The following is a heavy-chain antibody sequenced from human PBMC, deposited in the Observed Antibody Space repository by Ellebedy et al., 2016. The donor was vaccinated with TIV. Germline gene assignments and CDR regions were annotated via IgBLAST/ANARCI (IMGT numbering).Heavy chain of an antibody. J-gene: IGHJ4*02. CDR2: ISYSGDLM. D-gene: IGHD6-13*01. CDR1: GFTFSGYY. V-gene: IGHV3-11*01. CDR3: ARLGVIAAAGASDY. Sequence: GESLTISCAASGFTFSGYYMSWFRQAPGKGPEWVSYISYSGDLMYYADSVKGRFTTSRDNAENSLYLQMNSLRAEDTAVYYCARLGVIAAAGASDYWGQGTLVIVSS.